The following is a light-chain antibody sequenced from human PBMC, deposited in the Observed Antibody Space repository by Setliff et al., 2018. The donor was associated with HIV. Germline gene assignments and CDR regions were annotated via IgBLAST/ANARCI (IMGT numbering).Light chain of an antibody. CDR3: SSYTTSSTLDYV. CDR2: DVT. J-gene: IGLJ1*01. V-gene: IGLV2-14*03. CDR1: AGDIGGFNF. Sequence: QSALTQPASVSGSPGQSITISCTGTAGDIGGFNFVSWYRVHPGEAPKLIIFDVTRRPSGISTRFSGSKSDITASLTISGLQAEDEADYYCSSYTTSSTLDYVFGTGTKVTVL.